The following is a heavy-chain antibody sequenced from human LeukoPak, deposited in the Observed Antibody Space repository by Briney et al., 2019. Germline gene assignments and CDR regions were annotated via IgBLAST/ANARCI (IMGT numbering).Heavy chain of an antibody. CDR2: ISYDGSNK. Sequence: GGSLRLSCAASGFTISSYGMHWVRQAPGKGLEWVAVISYDGSNKYYADSVKGRFTISRDNSKNTLYLQMNSLRAEDTAVYYCAKDHPLLWFGELLPRFEDWGQGTLVTVSS. CDR3: AKDHPLLWFGELLPRFED. V-gene: IGHV3-30*18. J-gene: IGHJ4*02. CDR1: GFTISSYG. D-gene: IGHD3-10*01.